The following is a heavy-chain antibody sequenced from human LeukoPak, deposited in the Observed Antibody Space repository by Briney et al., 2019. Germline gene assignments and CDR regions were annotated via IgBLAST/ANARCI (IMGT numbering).Heavy chain of an antibody. V-gene: IGHV4-59*08. Sequence: SETLSLTCTVSGGSISSYYWSWIRQPPGKGLEWIGYIYYSGSTNYNPSLKSRVTISVDTSKNQFSLKLSSVTAADTAVYYCARGRKQQAFDYWGQGTLVTVTS. CDR1: GGSISSYY. CDR2: IYYSGST. D-gene: IGHD6-13*01. CDR3: ARGRKQQAFDY. J-gene: IGHJ4*02.